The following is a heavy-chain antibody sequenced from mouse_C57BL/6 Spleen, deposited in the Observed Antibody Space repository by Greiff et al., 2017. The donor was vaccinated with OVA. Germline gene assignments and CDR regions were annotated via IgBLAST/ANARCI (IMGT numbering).Heavy chain of an antibody. J-gene: IGHJ2*01. D-gene: IGHD1-1*02. CDR1: GFNIKDDY. V-gene: IGHV14-4*01. Sequence: VQLQQSGAELVRPGASVKLSCTASGFNIKDDYMHWVKQRPEQGLEWIGWIDPENGDTEYASKFQGKATITADTSSNTAYLQLSSLTSEDTAVYYCTTGVVADYWGQGTTLTVSS. CDR2: IDPENGDT. CDR3: TTGVVADY.